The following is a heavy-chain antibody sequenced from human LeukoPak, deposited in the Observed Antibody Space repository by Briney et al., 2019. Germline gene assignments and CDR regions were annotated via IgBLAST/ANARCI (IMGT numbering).Heavy chain of an antibody. D-gene: IGHD2-2*02. CDR1: GGSISSGDYY. V-gene: IGHV4-61*08. J-gene: IGHJ5*02. CDR2: IYYSGST. Sequence: PSETLSLTCTVSGGSISSGDYYWSWIRQPPGKGLEWIGYIYYSGSTNYNPSLKSRVTISVDTSKNQFSLKLSSVTAADTAVYYCARSAEVKSYQLLYKTNWFDPWGQGTLVTVSS. CDR3: ARSAEVKSYQLLYKTNWFDP.